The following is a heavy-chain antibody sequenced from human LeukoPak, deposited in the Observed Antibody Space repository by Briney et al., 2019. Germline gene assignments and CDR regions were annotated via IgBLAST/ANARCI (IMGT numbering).Heavy chain of an antibody. CDR1: GGSISGYY. CDR2: INYNGST. V-gene: IGHV4-59*01. D-gene: IGHD3-22*01. CDR3: AREYSSFEY. J-gene: IGHJ4*02. Sequence: SETLSLTCTVSGGSISGYYWHWIRQPPGMGLEWIGYINYNGSTDYNPSLKSRVTISVDTSKNQFSLNLRSVTAADTAVYYCAREYSSFEYWGQGILVTVSS.